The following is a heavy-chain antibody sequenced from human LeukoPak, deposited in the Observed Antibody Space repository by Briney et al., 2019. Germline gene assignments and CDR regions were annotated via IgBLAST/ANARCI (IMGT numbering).Heavy chain of an antibody. D-gene: IGHD3-10*01. J-gene: IGHJ4*02. Sequence: PGGSLRLSCAASGFTFSSYWMHWVRQAPGKGLVWVSSINSGGSSTTYADSVKGRFTISRDSAKSTLYLQMNSLRAEDTAVYYCARDRGSTFDYWGQGTLVTVSS. V-gene: IGHV3-74*01. CDR1: GFTFSSYW. CDR2: INSGGSST. CDR3: ARDRGSTFDY.